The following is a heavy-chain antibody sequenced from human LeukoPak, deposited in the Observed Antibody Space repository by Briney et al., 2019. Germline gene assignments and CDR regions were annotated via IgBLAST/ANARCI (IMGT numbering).Heavy chain of an antibody. J-gene: IGHJ3*02. CDR3: ARALSGIAVAGTADAFDI. V-gene: IGHV2-70*01. CDR2: NDWDEDK. Sequence: SGPALLKPTQTLTLTCTFSGFSLGTRGRGGSWIRQPPGKAPEWRSLNDWDEDKFYSTSRKNRHTISKENSKTQGVLTMTNMDPVDTATYYCARALSGIAVAGTADAFDIWGQGTMVTVSS. CDR1: GFSLGTRGRG. D-gene: IGHD6-19*01.